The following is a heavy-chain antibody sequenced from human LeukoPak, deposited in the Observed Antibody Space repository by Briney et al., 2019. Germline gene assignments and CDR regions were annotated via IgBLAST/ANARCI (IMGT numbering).Heavy chain of an antibody. CDR3: ARDGPSGGSLGYW. CDR1: GFTFSDYN. J-gene: IGHJ4*02. Sequence: QAGGSLRLSCTASGFTFSDYNMNWVRQAPGKGLEWISYISSRSSTIYYADSVKGRFTISRDSATNTLYLQMNSLTAEDTAVYYCARDGPSGGSLGYWWGQGIRVTVSS. CDR2: ISSRSSTI. V-gene: IGHV3-48*04. D-gene: IGHD3-22*01.